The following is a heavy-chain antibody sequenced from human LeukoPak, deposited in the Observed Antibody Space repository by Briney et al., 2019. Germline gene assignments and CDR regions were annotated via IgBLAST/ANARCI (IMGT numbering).Heavy chain of an antibody. Sequence: SVKVSSKASGGTFSSYAISWVRQAPGQGLEWMGRIIPIFGTANYAQKFQGRVTITADKSTSTAYMELSSLRSEDTAVYYCARVGTGTTYAFDIWGQGTMVTVCS. CDR1: GGTFSSYA. J-gene: IGHJ3*02. V-gene: IGHV1-69*06. CDR3: ARVGTGTTYAFDI. CDR2: IIPIFGTA. D-gene: IGHD1-1*01.